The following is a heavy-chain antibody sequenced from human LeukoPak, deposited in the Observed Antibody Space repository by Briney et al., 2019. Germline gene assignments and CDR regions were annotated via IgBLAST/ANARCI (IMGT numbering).Heavy chain of an antibody. CDR3: ARNNSNGFDF. D-gene: IGHD6-19*01. V-gene: IGHV4-38-2*02. CDR2: IFQSVST. CDR1: GYSISGGYY. J-gene: IGHJ4*02. Sequence: SETLSLTCTVSGYSISGGYYWGWIRQPPGKGLEWIGAIFQSVSTYYNPSLKSRVTTSVDTSKNQFSLKLSSVTAADTAVYYCARNNSNGFDFWSQGTLVTVSS.